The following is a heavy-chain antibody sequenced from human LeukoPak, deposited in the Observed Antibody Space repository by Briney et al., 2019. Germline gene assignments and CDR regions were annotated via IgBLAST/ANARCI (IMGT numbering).Heavy chain of an antibody. V-gene: IGHV3-7*01. CDR2: IKQDGSEK. J-gene: IGHJ5*02. D-gene: IGHD2-2*01. Sequence: PGGSLRLSCAASGFTFSSYWTSWVRQAPGKGLEWVANIKQDGSEKYYVDSVKGRFTISRDNAKNSLYLQMNSLRAEDTAVYYCARVLLNAKGFDPWGQGTLVTVSS. CDR3: ARVLLNAKGFDP. CDR1: GFTFSSYW.